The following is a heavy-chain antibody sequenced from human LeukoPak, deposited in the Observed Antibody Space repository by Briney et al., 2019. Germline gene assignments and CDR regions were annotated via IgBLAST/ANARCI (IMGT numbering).Heavy chain of an antibody. CDR3: ARVRVTMIVPDAFDI. V-gene: IGHV4-59*01. CDR1: GGPLTSYY. J-gene: IGHJ3*02. Sequence: SGTLSLTCAVSGGPLTSYYWTWIRQPPGKGLEWIGFIYYRGSTNYNPSLESRVTISIDTSKNRFSLKLSSVTAADTAVYYCARVRVTMIVPDAFDIWGQGTMVTVSS. D-gene: IGHD3-22*01. CDR2: IYYRGST.